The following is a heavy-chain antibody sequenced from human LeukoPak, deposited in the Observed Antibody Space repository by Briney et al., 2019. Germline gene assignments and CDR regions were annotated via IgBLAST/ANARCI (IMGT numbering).Heavy chain of an antibody. CDR2: IYYSGST. V-gene: IGHV4-59*01. J-gene: IGHJ4*02. D-gene: IGHD2-15*01. CDR3: ARATSGGSFTPFDY. CDR1: GGSISSYY. Sequence: SETVSLTCTVSGGSISSYYWSWIRQPPGKGLEWIGYIYYSGSTNYNPSLKSRVTISVDTSKNQFSLKLSSVTAADTAVYYCARATSGGSFTPFDYWGQGTLVTVSS.